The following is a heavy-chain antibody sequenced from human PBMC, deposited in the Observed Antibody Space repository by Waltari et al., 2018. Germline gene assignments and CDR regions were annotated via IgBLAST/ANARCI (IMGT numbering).Heavy chain of an antibody. CDR3: ARERGFIGKIVVVIFPF. D-gene: IGHD3-22*01. Sequence: QVQLVQSGAEVKKPGASVKVSCKASGYTLTGYYMQWLRQDPGPGLEWMGRINPNSGGTNYAQKFQGRVTMTRDTSISTAYMELSRLRSDDTAVYYCARERGFIGKIVVVIFPFWGQGTLVTVSS. CDR2: INPNSGGT. J-gene: IGHJ4*02. V-gene: IGHV1-2*06. CDR1: GYTLTGYY.